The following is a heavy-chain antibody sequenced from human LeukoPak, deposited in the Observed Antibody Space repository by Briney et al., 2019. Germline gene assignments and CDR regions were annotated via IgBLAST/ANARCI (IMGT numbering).Heavy chain of an antibody. D-gene: IGHD3-22*01. CDR2: ISGSGGST. CDR1: GFTFSSYA. J-gene: IGHJ5*02. Sequence: PGGSLRLSCAASGFTFSSYAMSWVRQAPGKGLEWVSAISGSGGSTYYADSVKGRFTISRDNFKNTLYLQMNSLRAEGTAVYYCAKDATYYYDSSGYSWGQGTLVTVSS. V-gene: IGHV3-23*01. CDR3: AKDATYYYDSSGYS.